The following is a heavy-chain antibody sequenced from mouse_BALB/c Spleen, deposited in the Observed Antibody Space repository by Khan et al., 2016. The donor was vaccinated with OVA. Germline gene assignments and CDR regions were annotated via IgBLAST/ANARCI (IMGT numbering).Heavy chain of an antibody. V-gene: IGHV9-1*02. CDR2: INTYTGEP. CDR1: GYTFTNYG. D-gene: IGHD2-12*01. CDR3: TKTDCSYDRYFDV. Sequence: QIQLVQSGPELKKPGETVKISCKASGYTFTNYGMNWVKQAPGKGLKWMGWINTYTGEPTYADDFKGRFAFSLETSASTAYLQINNLKNEDMATSFVTKTDCSYDRYFDVWGAGTTVTVSS. J-gene: IGHJ1*01.